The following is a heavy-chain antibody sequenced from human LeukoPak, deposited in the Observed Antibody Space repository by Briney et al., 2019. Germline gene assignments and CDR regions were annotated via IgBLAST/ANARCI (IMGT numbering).Heavy chain of an antibody. J-gene: IGHJ3*01. Sequence: SETLSLTCSVSGYSISSGYYWGWIRQPPGKGLEWIGSIYHRENTYYNPSLKSRVTISVDTSKNQFSLKMRSVTAADTAVYYCARVVVVITMSAFDVWGQGTTVTVSS. CDR1: GYSISSGYY. CDR2: IYHRENT. V-gene: IGHV4-38-2*02. D-gene: IGHD3-22*01. CDR3: ARVVVVITMSAFDV.